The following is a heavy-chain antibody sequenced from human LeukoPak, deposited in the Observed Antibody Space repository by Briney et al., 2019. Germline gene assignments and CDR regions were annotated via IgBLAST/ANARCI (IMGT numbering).Heavy chain of an antibody. CDR1: GYTFTVYY. CDR2: INPIIGAT. CDR3: ATGGVMGATSALYFFDY. D-gene: IGHD1-26*01. J-gene: IGHJ4*02. V-gene: IGHV1-2*02. Sequence: ASVRVSCRASGYTFTVYYIHWVRQAPGQGREWMGWINPIIGATKYTQQFQGRVTITRDTSIDTAYMEVTNLMSDDTAVYYCATGGVMGATSALYFFDYWGQGTLVTVSP.